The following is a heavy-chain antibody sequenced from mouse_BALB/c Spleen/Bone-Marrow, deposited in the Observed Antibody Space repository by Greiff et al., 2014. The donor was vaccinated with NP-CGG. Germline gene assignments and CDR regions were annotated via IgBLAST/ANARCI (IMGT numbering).Heavy chain of an antibody. D-gene: IGHD4-1*01. J-gene: IGHJ2*01. Sequence: QVPMKESGTGLGGPSQSLSITCTVSGFSLTDYGVRWIRQPPGKGLEWLGVIWGGGITYYNSTLKSRLSISKDNSKNQVFLKMNSLQTDDTAMYYCAKLNWDEGDYWGQGTTLTVSS. CDR2: IWGGGIT. CDR1: GFSLTDYG. CDR3: AKLNWDEGDY. V-gene: IGHV2-6-5*01.